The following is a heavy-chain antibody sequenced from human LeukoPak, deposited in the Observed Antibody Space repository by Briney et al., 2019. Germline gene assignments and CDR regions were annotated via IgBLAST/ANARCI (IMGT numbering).Heavy chain of an antibody. CDR2: IYYSGST. V-gene: IGHV4-59*08. CDR3: ARHGNLLGDFWSGLQMGPPAYFDY. D-gene: IGHD3-3*01. J-gene: IGHJ4*02. CDR1: GGSISSYY. Sequence: PSETLSLTCTVSGGSISSYYWSWIRQPPGKGLGWIGYIYYSGSTNYNPSLKSRVTISVDTSKNQFSLKLSSVTAADTAVYYCARHGNLLGDFWSGLQMGPPAYFDYWGQGTLVTVSS.